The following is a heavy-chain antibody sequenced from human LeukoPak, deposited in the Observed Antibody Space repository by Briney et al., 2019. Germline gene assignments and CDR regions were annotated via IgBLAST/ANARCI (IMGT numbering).Heavy chain of an antibody. V-gene: IGHV4-59*01. D-gene: IGHD6-13*01. CDR3: ARLGLAAPGSFDI. Sequence: PSETLSLTCTVSGDSITSDFWGWIRQPPGKGLEWIGYIHYSGSSNNNASLKSRLTISPDTSKNQFSLKLTSVTAADTAVYYCARLGLAAPGSFDIWGQGTIVTVSS. CDR2: IHYSGSS. J-gene: IGHJ3*02. CDR1: GDSITSDF.